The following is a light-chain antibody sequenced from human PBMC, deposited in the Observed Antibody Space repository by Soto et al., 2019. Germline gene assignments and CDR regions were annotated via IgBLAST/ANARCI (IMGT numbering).Light chain of an antibody. Sequence: DIVMTQSPDSLAVSLGERATINCKSSQSVLYSSNNKSYLAWYQQKPGQPPKLLIYWASTRESGVADRFSGSGSGTDVTLTISSLQAEDVAVYYCQQYYSTPYTFGQGTKLEIK. CDR2: WAS. CDR3: QQYYSTPYT. V-gene: IGKV4-1*01. J-gene: IGKJ2*01. CDR1: QSVLYSSNNKSY.